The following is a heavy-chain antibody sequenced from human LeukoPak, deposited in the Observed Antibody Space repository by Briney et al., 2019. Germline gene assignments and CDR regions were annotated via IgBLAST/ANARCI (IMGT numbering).Heavy chain of an antibody. D-gene: IGHD2-15*01. Sequence: SETLSLTCGVSGYSISSGYYWGWIRQPPGKGLEWIGNIYHSGRSSYNPSLKSRVTISVDTSKNHFSLRLTSVTAADTAVYYCARIFGAYCNGDSCPDALDMWGQGTKVTVSS. J-gene: IGHJ3*02. CDR3: ARIFGAYCNGDSCPDALDM. V-gene: IGHV4-38-2*01. CDR2: IYHSGRS. CDR1: GYSISSGYY.